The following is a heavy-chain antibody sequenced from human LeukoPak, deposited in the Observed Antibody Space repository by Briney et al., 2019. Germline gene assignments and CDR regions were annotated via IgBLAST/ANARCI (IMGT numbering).Heavy chain of an antibody. Sequence: PGGSLRLSCAASGFTFSSYGMHWVRQAPGKGLEWVAFIRYDGTNKYYADSVKGRFTISRDNSKNKLYLQMNSLRAGDTAVYYCAKDRESNIVLVPAAVDYWGQGTLSQSPQ. V-gene: IGHV3-30*02. CDR2: IRYDGTNK. J-gene: IGHJ4*02. CDR3: AKDRESNIVLVPAAVDY. D-gene: IGHD2-2*01. CDR1: GFTFSSYG.